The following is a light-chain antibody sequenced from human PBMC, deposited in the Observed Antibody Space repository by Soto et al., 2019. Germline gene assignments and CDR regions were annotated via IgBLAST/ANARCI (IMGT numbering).Light chain of an antibody. CDR1: SSNVGHNS. V-gene: IGLV1-51*01. CDR3: GAWDDRLTVYV. CDR2: DNN. J-gene: IGLJ1*01. Sequence: QSVLTQPPSVSAAPGQVVTISCSGSSSNVGHNSVSWYQQLPRTAPKLLIYDNNKRPSGIPARFSGSQAGTSATLGITGLQTGDEADYYCGAWDDRLTVYVFGSGTKLTVL.